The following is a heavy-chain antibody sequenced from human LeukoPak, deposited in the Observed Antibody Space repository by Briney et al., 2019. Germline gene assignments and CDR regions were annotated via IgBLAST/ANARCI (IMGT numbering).Heavy chain of an antibody. V-gene: IGHV3-23*01. CDR2: ISGSGGST. D-gene: IGHD3-16*01. J-gene: IGHJ4*02. CDR3: AKSGVRGSGPNDV. Sequence: GGSLRLSCAASGFTFSSYAMSWVRQAPGKGLEWVSAISGSGGSTYYADSVKGRFTISRDDSKNTLYLQMNSLRAEDTAVYYCAKSGVRGSGPNDVWGQGTLVTVSS. CDR1: GFTFSSYA.